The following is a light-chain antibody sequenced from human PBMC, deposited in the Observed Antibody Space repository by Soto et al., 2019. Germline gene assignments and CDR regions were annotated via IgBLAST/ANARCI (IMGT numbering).Light chain of an antibody. Sequence: EIVLTQSPGTLSLSPGERATLSCRASQSVSSSSLAWYQQKPSQAPRLLIYNTSSRPTGVPDRFSGSGSETDFTLIISRLEPEDFALYYCQQYGSSRPTFGQGTKVEIK. V-gene: IGKV3-20*01. CDR1: QSVSSSS. CDR3: QQYGSSRPT. CDR2: NTS. J-gene: IGKJ1*01.